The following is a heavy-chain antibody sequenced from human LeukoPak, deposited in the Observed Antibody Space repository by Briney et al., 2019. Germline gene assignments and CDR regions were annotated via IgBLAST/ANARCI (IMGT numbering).Heavy chain of an antibody. CDR3: ARGQTLTF. CDR2: IDSYGSST. Sequence: GGSLRLSCAASGFTFSSYWMHWVRQAPGKGLVWVSRIDSYGSSTSFADSVKGRFTISRDNAKNALYLQMNSLRAEDTGVYFCARGQTLTFWGQGTLVTASS. V-gene: IGHV3-74*01. J-gene: IGHJ4*02. CDR1: GFTFSSYW.